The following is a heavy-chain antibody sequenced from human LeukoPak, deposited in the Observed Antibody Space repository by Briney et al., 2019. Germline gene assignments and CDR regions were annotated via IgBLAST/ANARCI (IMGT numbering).Heavy chain of an antibody. CDR1: GFTFSSYG. CDR3: ARDIGSWYRVIRYSGSYCDY. V-gene: IGHV3-33*01. CDR2: IWYDGSNK. D-gene: IGHD1-26*01. J-gene: IGHJ4*02. Sequence: PGGSLRLSCAASGFTFSSYGMHWVRQAPGKGLEWVAVIWYDGSNKYYADSVKGRFTISRDNSKNTLYLQMNSLRAEDTAVYYCARDIGSWYRVIRYSGSYCDYWGQGTLVTVSS.